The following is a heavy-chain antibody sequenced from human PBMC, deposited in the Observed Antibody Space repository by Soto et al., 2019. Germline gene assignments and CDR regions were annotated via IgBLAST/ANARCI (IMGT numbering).Heavy chain of an antibody. CDR1: GGSISSGDYY. D-gene: IGHD3-10*01. J-gene: IGHJ4*02. Sequence: PSETLSLTCTVSGGSISSGDYYWSWIRQPPGKGLEWIGYIYYSGSTYYNPSLKSRVTISVDTSKNQFSLKLSSVTAADTAVYYCARVGRGFGELSFDYWGQGTLVTVCS. CDR3: ARVGRGFGELSFDY. V-gene: IGHV4-30-4*01. CDR2: IYYSGST.